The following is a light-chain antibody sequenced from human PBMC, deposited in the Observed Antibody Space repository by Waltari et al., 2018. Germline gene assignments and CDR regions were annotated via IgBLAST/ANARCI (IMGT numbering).Light chain of an antibody. V-gene: IGLV1-44*01. CDR3: AAWDDSLNGV. Sequence: SVLTQPPSASGTPGQRVTIPCSGTSSNIGRTSVNWYQQVPGTAPKLLIYNKSQRPSGVPDRFSGSKSGTSASLDISGLQSEDEADYYCAAWDDSLNGVFGGGTKLTVL. CDR1: SSNIGRTS. J-gene: IGLJ3*02. CDR2: NKS.